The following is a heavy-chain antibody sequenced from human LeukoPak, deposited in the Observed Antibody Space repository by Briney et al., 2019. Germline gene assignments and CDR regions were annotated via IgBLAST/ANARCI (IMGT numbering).Heavy chain of an antibody. Sequence: PSETLSLTCTVSGDSISSSSYYWGWIRQPAGKGLEWIGRTYYSGSTYYNPSLKSRATITVHTAKNQFSLKLSSVTAADTAVYYCARDLLIHIAPYYYMDVWGKGTTVTVSS. CDR3: ARDLLIHIAPYYYMDV. D-gene: IGHD6-13*01. V-gene: IGHV4-39*07. CDR2: TYYSGST. CDR1: GDSISSSSYY. J-gene: IGHJ6*03.